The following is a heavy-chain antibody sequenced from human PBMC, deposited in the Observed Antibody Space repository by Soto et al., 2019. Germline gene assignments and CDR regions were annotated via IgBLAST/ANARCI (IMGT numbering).Heavy chain of an antibody. Sequence: KPSETLSLTCAVSGYYINSDYYWGWIRQPPGKGLEWIGEINQSGITNYNPSLKSRVTISEDASKNQFSLKLSSVTAADTAVYYCARGNGIASRPADYWGQGTLVTVS. CDR3: ARGNGIASRPADY. CDR2: INQSGIT. J-gene: IGHJ4*02. V-gene: IGHV4-38-2*01. D-gene: IGHD6-13*01. CDR1: GYYINSDYY.